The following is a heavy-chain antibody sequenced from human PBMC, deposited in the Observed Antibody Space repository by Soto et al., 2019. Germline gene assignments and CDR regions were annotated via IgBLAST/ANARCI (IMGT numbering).Heavy chain of an antibody. D-gene: IGHD6-19*01. CDR3: AKDTLITPYSSGWTHFDY. Sequence: EVQLVESGGVVVQPGGSLRLSCAASGFTFDDYTMHWVRQAPGKGLEWVSLISWDGGSTYYADYVKGRFTISRDNSKNYLYLQMNSLRTEDTALYYCAKDTLITPYSSGWTHFDYWGQGTLVTVAS. V-gene: IGHV3-43*01. CDR2: ISWDGGST. J-gene: IGHJ4*02. CDR1: GFTFDDYT.